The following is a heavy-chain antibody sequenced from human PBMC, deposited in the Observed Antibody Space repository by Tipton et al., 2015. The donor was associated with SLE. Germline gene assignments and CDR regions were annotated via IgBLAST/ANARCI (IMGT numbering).Heavy chain of an antibody. CDR3: ARHGTNGYCSGRSCSPGAWFFP. J-gene: IGHJ5*02. D-gene: IGHD2-15*01. CDR2: AYYSGTT. Sequence: TLSLTCTVSGGSISSRSYYWGWIRQPPGKGLEWIGTAYYSGTTYYNPSLKSRVTISVDTSKNQFSLKLSSLTAADTAVYFCARHGTNGYCSGRSCSPGAWFFPWGQGTLFSVSS. CDR1: GGSISSRSYY. V-gene: IGHV4-39*07.